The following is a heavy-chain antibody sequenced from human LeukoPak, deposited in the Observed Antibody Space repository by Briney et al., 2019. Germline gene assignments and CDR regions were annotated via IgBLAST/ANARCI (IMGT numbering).Heavy chain of an antibody. CDR2: ISGSGGST. D-gene: IGHD1-7*01. V-gene: IGHV3-23*01. Sequence: GGSLTLSCAASGFTFSSYAMSWVRQAPAKGLEWVSAISGSGGSTYYADSVKGRFTISRDNSKNTLYLQMNSLRAEDTAVYYCARQTGTTVEYYYYYMDVWGKGTTVTVSS. J-gene: IGHJ6*03. CDR1: GFTFSSYA. CDR3: ARQTGTTVEYYYYYMDV.